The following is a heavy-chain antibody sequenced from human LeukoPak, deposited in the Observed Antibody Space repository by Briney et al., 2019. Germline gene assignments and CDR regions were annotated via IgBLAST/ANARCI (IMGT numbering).Heavy chain of an antibody. CDR3: ARHVTTTVVTPGLPSYYFDY. CDR1: GGSISSYY. CDR2: IYYSGST. D-gene: IGHD4-23*01. J-gene: IGHJ4*02. V-gene: IGHV4-59*05. Sequence: SETLSLTCTVSGGSISSYYWSWIRQPPGKGLEWIGSIYYSGSTYYNPSLKSRVTISVDTSKNQFSLKLSSVTAADTAVYYCARHVTTTVVTPGLPSYYFDYWGQGTLVTVSS.